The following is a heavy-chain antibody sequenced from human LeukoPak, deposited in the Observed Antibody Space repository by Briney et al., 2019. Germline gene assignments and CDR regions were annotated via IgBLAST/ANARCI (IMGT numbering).Heavy chain of an antibody. CDR1: GGSLSSFY. V-gene: IGHV4-4*07. Sequence: SETLSLICTVSGGSLSSFYWSWIRQPAGKGLEWIGRIYTSGSTNYNPSLKSRVTMSVDTSKNQFSLKLSSVTAADTAVYYCAREEVTIFGVVINDYWGQGTLVTVSS. CDR2: IYTSGST. D-gene: IGHD3-3*01. J-gene: IGHJ4*02. CDR3: AREEVTIFGVVINDY.